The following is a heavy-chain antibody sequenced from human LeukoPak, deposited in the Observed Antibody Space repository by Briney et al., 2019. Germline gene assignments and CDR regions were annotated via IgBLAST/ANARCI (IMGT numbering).Heavy chain of an antibody. V-gene: IGHV3-9*01. D-gene: IGHD6-19*01. CDR1: GFTFDDYA. CDR2: ISWNSGSI. J-gene: IGHJ4*02. Sequence: GGSLRLSCAASGFTFDDYAMHWVRQAPGKGLEWVSGISWNSGSIGYADSAKGRFTISRDNAKNSLYLQMNSLRAEDTALYYCAKDKYQLSGSSGWYENFDYWGQGTLVTVSS. CDR3: AKDKYQLSGSSGWYENFDY.